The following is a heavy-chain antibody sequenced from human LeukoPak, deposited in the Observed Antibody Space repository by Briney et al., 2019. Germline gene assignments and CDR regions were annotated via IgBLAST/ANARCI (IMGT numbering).Heavy chain of an antibody. V-gene: IGHV3-23*01. J-gene: IGHJ2*01. CDR1: GFTFSSYA. D-gene: IGHD2-2*01. Sequence: PGGSLRLSCAASGFTFSSYAMSWVRQAPGKGLEWVSAISGSGGSTYYADSVKGRFAISRDNSKNTLYLQMNSLRAEDTAFYYCARAPGYCDSSSCENWYFDLWGRGTLVTVSS. CDR2: ISGSGGST. CDR3: ARAPGYCDSSSCENWYFDL.